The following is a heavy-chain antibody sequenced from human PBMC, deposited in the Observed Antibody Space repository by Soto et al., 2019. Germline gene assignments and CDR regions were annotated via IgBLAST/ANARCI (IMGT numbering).Heavy chain of an antibody. CDR1: GFSLXXXXXX. Sequence: QITLKESGPTLVKPTQTLTLTCTFSGFSLXXXXXXXXXXRQPPGKALVWLDLIFWDDDKRYSPSLKSRLTXXXXXXXXXXXXXXXXXXXXXXXXXXXXXHGYYSYGMDVWGQGTTVTVSS. CDR3: XXHGYYSYGMDV. CDR2: IFWDDDK. J-gene: IGHJ6*02. V-gene: IGHV2-5*02.